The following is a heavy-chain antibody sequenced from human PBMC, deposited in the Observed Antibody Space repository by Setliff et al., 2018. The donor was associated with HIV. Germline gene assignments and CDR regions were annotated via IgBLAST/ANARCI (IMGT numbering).Heavy chain of an antibody. CDR3: ARDLSRSADYGVFDY. D-gene: IGHD4-17*01. V-gene: IGHV3-48*03. Sequence: HPGGSLRLSCAASGFTFSNYDMNWVRQAPGRGLEWVAHISSSTGRAIYYADSVKGRFTISRDDPQNSLYLQVDGLKVEDSAVYYCARDLSRSADYGVFDYWGQGTLVTVS. J-gene: IGHJ4*02. CDR2: ISSSTGRAI. CDR1: GFTFSNYD.